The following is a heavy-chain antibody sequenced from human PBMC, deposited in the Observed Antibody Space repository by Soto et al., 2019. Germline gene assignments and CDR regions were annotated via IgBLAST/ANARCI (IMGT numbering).Heavy chain of an antibody. Sequence: GTSVKLSCEASGDRFMSYGISWVRQAPKQGLEWMGWISPYNGKTNYAQTFQGRATMTTDTSTSTAYMELRSLRSDDTAVYYCARGVKWLLLLSSAFDIWGQGTMVTVSS. CDR3: ARGVKWLLLLSSAFDI. V-gene: IGHV1-18*01. CDR2: ISPYNGKT. CDR1: GDRFMSYG. J-gene: IGHJ3*02. D-gene: IGHD3-22*01.